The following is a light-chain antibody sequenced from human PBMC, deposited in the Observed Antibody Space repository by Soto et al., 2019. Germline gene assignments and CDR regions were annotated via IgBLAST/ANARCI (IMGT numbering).Light chain of an antibody. V-gene: IGKV1-8*01. Sequence: AIRITQSPCLFCASTGDRNTITCRASQGISSYLAWYQQKPGKAPKLLIYAASTLQSGVPSRFSGSGSGTDFTLTISCLESEDFATYYCQHYNSYWTFGQGTEVDIK. CDR2: AAS. J-gene: IGKJ1*01. CDR3: QHYNSYWT. CDR1: QGISSY.